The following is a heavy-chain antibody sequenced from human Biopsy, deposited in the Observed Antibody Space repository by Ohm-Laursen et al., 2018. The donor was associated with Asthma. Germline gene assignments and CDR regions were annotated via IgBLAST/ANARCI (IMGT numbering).Heavy chain of an antibody. D-gene: IGHD3-16*01. Sequence: SSVKLSCKASGGTFRTYAFNWVRQAPGQGLEWMGGIIPMYGVPKVAQKFQGRVTITADESTSTAYMEMSSLRSEDTAVYYCARVDAIMISGDFYFYSGFDLWGQGTTVRVSS. J-gene: IGHJ6*02. CDR2: IIPMYGVP. V-gene: IGHV1-69*01. CDR3: ARVDAIMISGDFYFYSGFDL. CDR1: GGTFRTYA.